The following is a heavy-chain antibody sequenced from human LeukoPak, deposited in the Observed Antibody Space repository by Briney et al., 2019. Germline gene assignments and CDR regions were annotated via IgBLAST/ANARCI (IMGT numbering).Heavy chain of an antibody. Sequence: GGSLRLPCSASGFSFSNYAMHWVRQAPGKGLEYVSTITSNGGPTYYADSVKGRFTISRDNSKNTLYLQMSSLRTGDTAVYYCAKGSYSSSWYTFFGYWGQGTLVTVSS. CDR1: GFSFSNYA. CDR2: ITSNGGPT. CDR3: AKGSYSSSWYTFFGY. D-gene: IGHD6-13*01. J-gene: IGHJ4*02. V-gene: IGHV3-64D*06.